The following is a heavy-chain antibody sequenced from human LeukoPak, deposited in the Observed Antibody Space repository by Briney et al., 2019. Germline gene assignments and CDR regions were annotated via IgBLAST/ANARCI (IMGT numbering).Heavy chain of an antibody. CDR2: VYYSGNA. J-gene: IGHJ3*02. CDR3: ARSSVPTGWGTFDI. D-gene: IGHD4-17*01. V-gene: IGHV4-39*01. CDR1: GGSISSTYY. Sequence: SETLSLTCTVSGGSISSTYYWAWIRQPPGKGLEWFGSVYYSGNAYYNPSLQSPVTISVDTSKNQFSLKLSSVTAADTAVYYCARSSVPTGWGTFDIWGLGTLVTVSS.